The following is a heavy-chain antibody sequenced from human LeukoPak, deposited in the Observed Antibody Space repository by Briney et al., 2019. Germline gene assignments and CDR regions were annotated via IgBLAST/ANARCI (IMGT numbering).Heavy chain of an antibody. CDR1: GGAISGYF. V-gene: IGHV4-4*07. J-gene: IGHJ4*02. D-gene: IGHD5-12*01. CDR2: IYSSGSN. CDR3: AREPTSGREPTSGRPLDY. Sequence: SETLSLTCTVSGGAISGYFWSWIRQPAGKGLEWIGRIYSSGSNNYNPSLKSRVTMSLDTSKNHLSLNLSSVTAADTAVYYCAREPTSGREPTSGRPLDYWGQGTLVTVSS.